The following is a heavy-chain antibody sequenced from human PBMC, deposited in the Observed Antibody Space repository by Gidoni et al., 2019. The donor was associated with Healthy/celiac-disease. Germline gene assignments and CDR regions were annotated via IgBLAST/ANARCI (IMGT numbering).Heavy chain of an antibody. Sequence: QVQLVESGGGVVQPGRSRRLSCAASGFTFSSYAMHWVRKAPGKGLEWVAVISYDGSNKYYADSVKGRFIISRDNSKNTLYLQMNSLRAEDTAVYYCARNFDGSPSDYWGQGTLVTVSS. CDR2: ISYDGSNK. CDR3: ARNFDGSPSDY. V-gene: IGHV3-30-3*01. J-gene: IGHJ4*02. CDR1: GFTFSSYA. D-gene: IGHD1-7*01.